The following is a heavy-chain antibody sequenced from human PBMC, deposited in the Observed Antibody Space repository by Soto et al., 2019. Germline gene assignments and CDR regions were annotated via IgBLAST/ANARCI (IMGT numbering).Heavy chain of an antibody. Sequence: QVQLSPFGAEVKKPGASVKVSCKASGYSFTNFHIHWVRQAPGQGLEWLGMIDPSGGITRDAQRLQGRITMTRYESTSTVYMELISLTSEDTAVYDCARDVIGHDNYENIGYYFDHLVQGTLVTVSS. CDR2: IDPSGGIT. D-gene: IGHD3-22*01. V-gene: IGHV1-46*01. J-gene: IGHJ4*02. CDR3: ARDVIGHDNYENIGYYFDH. CDR1: GYSFTNFH.